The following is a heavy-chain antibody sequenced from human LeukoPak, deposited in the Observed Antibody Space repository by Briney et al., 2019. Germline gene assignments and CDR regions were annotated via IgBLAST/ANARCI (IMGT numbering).Heavy chain of an antibody. Sequence: GGSLRLSCAASGFTFSSYAMSWVRQAPGKGLEWVSGISGSDDSTYYADSVKGRFTISRDVSRNTLYLQMNSLRAEDTAVYYCAKDSGHSSSWYYWGQGTLVTVSS. J-gene: IGHJ4*02. V-gene: IGHV3-23*01. D-gene: IGHD6-13*01. CDR2: ISGSDDST. CDR3: AKDSGHSSSWYY. CDR1: GFTFSSYA.